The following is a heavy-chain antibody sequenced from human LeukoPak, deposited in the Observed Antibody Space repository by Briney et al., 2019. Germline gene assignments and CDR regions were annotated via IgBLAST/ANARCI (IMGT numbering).Heavy chain of an antibody. CDR2: IYYSGST. CDR1: GGPLSSSSYY. CDR3: ARGTWSAGMNMRGYYFDY. Sequence: SETLSLTCTVSGGPLSSSSYYWGWIRQPPGKGLEWIGSIYYSGSTNYNPSLKSRVTISVDTSKNQFSLRLSSVTAADTAVYYCARGTWSAGMNMRGYYFDYWGQGTLVTVSS. J-gene: IGHJ4*02. D-gene: IGHD6-19*01. V-gene: IGHV4-39*07.